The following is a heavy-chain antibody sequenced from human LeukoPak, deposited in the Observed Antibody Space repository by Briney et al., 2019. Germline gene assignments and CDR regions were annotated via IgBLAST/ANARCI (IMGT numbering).Heavy chain of an antibody. D-gene: IGHD5-24*01. CDR3: VTDPYTTRDDYNFEPQGAY. CDR1: GYTFTSYG. Sequence: ASVKVSCKASGYTFTSYGISWVRQAPGQGLGWMGWISAYNGNTNYAQKLQGRVTMTTDTSTSTAYMELRSLKSDDTAVYYCVTDPYTTRDDYNFEPQGAYWGQGTLVTVSS. CDR2: ISAYNGNT. J-gene: IGHJ4*02. V-gene: IGHV1-18*01.